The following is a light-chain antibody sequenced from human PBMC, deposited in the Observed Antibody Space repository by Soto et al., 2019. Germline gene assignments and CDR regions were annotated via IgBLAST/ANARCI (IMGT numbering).Light chain of an antibody. Sequence: QSALTQPASVSGSPGKSITISCTGTSSDVGGYNYVSWYQQYPGKAPKLMIYDVSNRPSGVSNRFSGSKSGNTASLTISGLQAEDEADYYCSSYTSSSTLLYVFGTGTKVTVL. CDR3: SSYTSSSTLLYV. V-gene: IGLV2-14*01. J-gene: IGLJ1*01. CDR2: DVS. CDR1: SSDVGGYNY.